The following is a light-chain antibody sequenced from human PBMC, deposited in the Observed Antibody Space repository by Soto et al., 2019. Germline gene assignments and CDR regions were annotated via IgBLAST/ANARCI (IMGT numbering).Light chain of an antibody. CDR2: DAS. Sequence: VLTQSPSTLSLSPGERATLSCRASLNVNSYLAWYHQKPGQAPRLVIYDASNRAAGIPARFSGSGSGTDFTLTISSLEPEDFAVYYCQQRQYWPPITFGQGTRLEIK. CDR1: LNVNSY. CDR3: QQRQYWPPIT. V-gene: IGKV3-11*01. J-gene: IGKJ5*01.